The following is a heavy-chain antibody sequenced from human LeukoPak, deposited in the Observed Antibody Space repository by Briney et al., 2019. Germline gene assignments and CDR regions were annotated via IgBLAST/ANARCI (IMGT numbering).Heavy chain of an antibody. CDR2: ISAYNGNT. CDR1: GYTFSSYG. V-gene: IGHV1-18*01. CDR3: ARGYYDSSGYHGMDV. J-gene: IGHJ6*02. D-gene: IGHD3-22*01. Sequence: ASVKVSCKASGYTFSSYGISWVRQAPGQGLEWMGWISAYNGNTNYAQKVQGRVTMTTDTSTSTAYMELRSLRSDDTAVYYCARGYYDSSGYHGMDVWGQGTTVTVSS.